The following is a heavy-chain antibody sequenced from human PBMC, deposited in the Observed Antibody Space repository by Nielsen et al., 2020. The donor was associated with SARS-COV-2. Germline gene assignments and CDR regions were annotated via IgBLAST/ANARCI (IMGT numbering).Heavy chain of an antibody. V-gene: IGHV3-9*01. CDR3: ARLAGSSWTFDY. CDR1: GFTFDDYA. D-gene: IGHD6-13*01. J-gene: IGHJ4*02. CDR2: ISWNSGSI. Sequence: SLKISCAASGFTFDDYAMHWVRQAPGKGLEWVSGISWNSGSIGYADSVKGRFTISRDNAKNSLYLQMNSLRAEDTALYYCARLAGSSWTFDYWGQGTLVTVSS.